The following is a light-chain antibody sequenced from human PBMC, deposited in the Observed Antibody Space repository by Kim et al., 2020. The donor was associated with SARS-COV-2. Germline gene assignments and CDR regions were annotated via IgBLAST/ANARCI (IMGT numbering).Light chain of an antibody. Sequence: VAWGQTVRITCQGASLRIYYATWYQQKPGQAPIVVIYGKNNRPSGIPDRFSGSSSGNTASLTITGTQAGDEADYYCNSRDSNDNVVFGGGTQLTVL. CDR3: NSRDSNDNVV. V-gene: IGLV3-19*01. J-gene: IGLJ2*01. CDR1: SLRIYY. CDR2: GKN.